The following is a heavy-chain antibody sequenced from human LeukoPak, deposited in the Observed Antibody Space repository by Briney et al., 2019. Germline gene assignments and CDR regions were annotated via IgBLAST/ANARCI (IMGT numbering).Heavy chain of an antibody. Sequence: SQTLSLTCTVAGGSISSGGYYWSWIRQPAGKGLEWIGRIYTSGSTNYNPSLKSRVTISVDTSKNQFSLKLSSVTAADTAVYYCARDNRSSGPDYWGQGTLVTVSS. V-gene: IGHV4-61*02. D-gene: IGHD6-19*01. J-gene: IGHJ4*02. CDR1: GGSISSGGYY. CDR2: IYTSGST. CDR3: ARDNRSSGPDY.